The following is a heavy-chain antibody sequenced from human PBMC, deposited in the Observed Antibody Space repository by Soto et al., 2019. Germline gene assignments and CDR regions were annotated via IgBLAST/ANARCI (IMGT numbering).Heavy chain of an antibody. CDR3: PRNPGCYGFGP. CDR2: INHSGSP. CDR1: GESFTGYY. D-gene: IGHD6-19*01. V-gene: IGHV4-34*03. Sequence: SETLSLTCAVYGESFTGYYWSWIRQSPGRGLEWIGEINHSGSPNYNPSLKSRVTVPVDTPKNQLSLKLSSVTAADPAVYYWPRNPGCYGFGPWGKGTLAAVS. J-gene: IGHJ5*02.